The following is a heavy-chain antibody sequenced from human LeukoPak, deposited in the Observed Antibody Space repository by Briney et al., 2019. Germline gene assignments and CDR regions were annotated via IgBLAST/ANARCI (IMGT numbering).Heavy chain of an antibody. CDR1: GFKFEDHA. Sequence: PGGSLRLSCAVSGFKFEDHAMHWVRQRPGKGLEWVSGISWSSDNIAYAASAKGRFTISRDNAKNSLYLQMNNLGPEDTAFYYCVKDLGFGMIVPRGCHLWGQGTLVSVSS. CDR3: VKDLGFGMIVPRGCHL. V-gene: IGHV3-9*01. D-gene: IGHD3-22*01. CDR2: ISWSSDNI. J-gene: IGHJ5*02.